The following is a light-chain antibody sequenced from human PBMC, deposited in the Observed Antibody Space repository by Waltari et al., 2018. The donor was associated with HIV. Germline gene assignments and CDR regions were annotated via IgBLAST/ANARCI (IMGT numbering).Light chain of an antibody. J-gene: IGLJ1*01. CDR2: TNN. Sequence: QSVLTQPPSASGTPGQRVTISCSGSSSNIGTNTVNWYQQLPGTAPKLLIYTNNQRPSGVPDRFSGSKSGTSASLAISGLQSEDEADYYCAAWDDSLNGNVFGPGIKVTVL. CDR3: AAWDDSLNGNV. V-gene: IGLV1-44*01. CDR1: SSNIGTNT.